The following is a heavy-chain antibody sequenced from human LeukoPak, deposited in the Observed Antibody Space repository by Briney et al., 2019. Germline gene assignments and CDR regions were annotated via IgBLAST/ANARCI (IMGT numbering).Heavy chain of an antibody. V-gene: IGHV4-34*01. CDR2: INHSGST. CDR1: GGSFSGYY. CDR3: ARASPYSPQTKIAAEPYYFDY. Sequence: SETLSLTCAVYGGSFSGYYWSWIRQPPGKGLEWIGEINHSGSTNYNPSLKSRVTISVDTSKNQFSLKLSSVTAADTAVYYCARASPYSPQTKIAAEPYYFDYWGQGTLVTVS. D-gene: IGHD6-13*01. J-gene: IGHJ4*02.